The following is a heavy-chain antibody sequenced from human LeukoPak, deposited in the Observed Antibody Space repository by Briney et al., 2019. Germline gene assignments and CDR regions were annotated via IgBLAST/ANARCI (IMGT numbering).Heavy chain of an antibody. CDR3: ARVGYNSGWYEY. CDR2: IWEDGTNI. CDR1: GFTFSIYG. V-gene: IGHV3-33*01. J-gene: IGHJ4*02. Sequence: GGSLRLSCEASGFTFSIYGMHWVRQAPGKGLEWVGAIWEDGTNIHYADSVKGRFTISRDNSKNRLYLQMNNLRAEDTALYFCARVGYNSGWYEYWGQGTLVTVSS. D-gene: IGHD6-19*01.